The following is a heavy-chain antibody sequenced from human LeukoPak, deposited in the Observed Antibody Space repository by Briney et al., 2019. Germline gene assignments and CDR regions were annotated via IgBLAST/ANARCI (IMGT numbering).Heavy chain of an antibody. J-gene: IGHJ3*02. CDR3: ARYQYYYDSSGYENAFDI. Sequence: SETLSLTCTVSGGSISSSSYYWGWIRQPPGKGLEWIGSIYYSGSTYYNPSLKSRVTISVDTSKNQFSLKLSSVTAADTAVYYCARYQYYYDSSGYENAFDIWGQGTMVTVSS. D-gene: IGHD3-22*01. CDR1: GGSISSSSYY. CDR2: IYYSGST. V-gene: IGHV4-39*07.